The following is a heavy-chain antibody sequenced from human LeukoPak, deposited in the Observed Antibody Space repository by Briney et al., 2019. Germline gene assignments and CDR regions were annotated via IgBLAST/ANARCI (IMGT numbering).Heavy chain of an antibody. D-gene: IGHD2-2*01. Sequence: PGGSLRLSCAASGFDFSTYAMHWVRLTPRKGLEFVSAISKSGDDTSYGNDVKGRFTISRDNIKNTVDLEMGSLRVDDTGIYYCARIPEYWGQGTVVTVSS. CDR2: ISKSGDDT. CDR3: ARIPEY. CDR1: GFDFSTYA. J-gene: IGHJ1*01. V-gene: IGHV3-64*01.